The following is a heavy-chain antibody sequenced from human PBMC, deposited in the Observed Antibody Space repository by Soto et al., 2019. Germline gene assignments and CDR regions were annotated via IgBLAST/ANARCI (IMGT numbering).Heavy chain of an antibody. D-gene: IGHD5-18*01. CDR2: IWDNGGNT. Sequence: GGSLRLSCAASGFTFSSYAMSWVRQAPGKGLEWVSVIWDNGGNTYYADSVKGRFTISRDNSKNTLYLQMNSLRAEDTAVYYCAREIQLWLIGYWGQGTLVTVSS. CDR3: AREIQLWLIGY. J-gene: IGHJ4*02. CDR1: GFTFSSYA. V-gene: IGHV3-33*08.